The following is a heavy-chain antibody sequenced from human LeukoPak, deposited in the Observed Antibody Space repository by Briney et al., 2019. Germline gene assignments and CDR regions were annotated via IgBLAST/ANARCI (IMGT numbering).Heavy chain of an antibody. J-gene: IGHJ6*03. CDR1: GYTFTGYY. CDR2: IDPSSGGT. Sequence: ASVKVSCKASGYTFTGYYMHWVRQAPGQGLEWMGWIDPSSGGTNFAQKFQDRVTMTRDTSISTAYMELSRLRSDDTAVYYCARPSIGSSKNYYYYMDVWGKGTTVTVSS. CDR3: ARPSIGSSKNYYYYMDV. V-gene: IGHV1-2*02. D-gene: IGHD1-26*01.